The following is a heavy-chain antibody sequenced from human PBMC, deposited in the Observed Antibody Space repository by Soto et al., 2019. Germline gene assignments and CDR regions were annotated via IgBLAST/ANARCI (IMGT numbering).Heavy chain of an antibody. CDR1: GGSFSGYY. CDR3: AARLTLCFGELVGFRCSYCYGMDV. D-gene: IGHD3-10*01. J-gene: IGHJ6*02. CDR2: INHSGST. V-gene: IGHV4-34*01. Sequence: SLTCAVYGGSFSGYYWSWIRQAPGKGLEWIGEINHSGSTNYNPSLKSRVPISVDTSKNQFSLKLRSVTAAAAAVYYCAARLTLCFGELVGFRCSYCYGMDVWGQGTTVTVSS.